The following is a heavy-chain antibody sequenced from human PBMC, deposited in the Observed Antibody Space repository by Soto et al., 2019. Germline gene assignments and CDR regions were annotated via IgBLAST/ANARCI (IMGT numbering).Heavy chain of an antibody. D-gene: IGHD2-21*01. Sequence: QVQLVQSGAEVKKPGASVRVSCKASGYRFTSQTIHWVRQAPGQRPEWMGWIIVGSGNTRYSQNLQGRLTITRDTSAKRVYMSSLRSEDTAVYYCARLIFCGGDTCYPLEIWGQGTNVIVSS. CDR3: ARLIFCGGDTCYPLEI. CDR2: IIVGSGNT. V-gene: IGHV1-3*01. J-gene: IGHJ3*02. CDR1: GYRFTSQT.